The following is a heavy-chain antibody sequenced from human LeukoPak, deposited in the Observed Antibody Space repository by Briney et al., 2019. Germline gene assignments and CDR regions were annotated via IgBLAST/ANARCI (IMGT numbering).Heavy chain of an antibody. CDR2: ISGSGGST. J-gene: IGHJ4*02. V-gene: IGHV3-23*01. Sequence: GGSLRLSCAASGFTFSDYYMSWVRQAPGKGLEWVSAISGSGGSTYYADSVKGRFTISRDNSKNTLYLQMNSLRAEDTAVYYCAKGLDSSSDRRPFDYWGQGTLVTVSS. D-gene: IGHD6-6*01. CDR3: AKGLDSSSDRRPFDY. CDR1: GFTFSDYY.